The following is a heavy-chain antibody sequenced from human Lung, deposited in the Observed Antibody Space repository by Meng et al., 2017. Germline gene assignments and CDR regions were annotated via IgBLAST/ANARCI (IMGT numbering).Heavy chain of an antibody. CDR2: INHSGST. Sequence: QVQLQQWGAGLWKPSETRSLTCVVSGGSFSDYYWSWIRQPPGKGLEWIGEINHSGSTNYNPSLESRATISVDTSQNNLSLKLSSVTAADSAVYYCARGPTTMAHDFDYWGQGTLVTVSS. D-gene: IGHD4-11*01. CDR3: ARGPTTMAHDFDY. J-gene: IGHJ4*02. V-gene: IGHV4-34*01. CDR1: GGSFSDYY.